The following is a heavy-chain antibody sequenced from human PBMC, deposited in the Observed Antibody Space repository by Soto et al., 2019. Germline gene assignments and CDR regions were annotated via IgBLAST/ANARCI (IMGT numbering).Heavy chain of an antibody. Sequence: QVQLQESGPGLVKPSQTLSLTCTASGGSISSGDYYWSWIRQHPGKGLEWIGYIYYSGSTYYNPSLKSRVTISVDTSKNQFSLKLSSVTAADTAVYYCARVSRGRWLPHYFDYWGQGTLVTVSS. CDR2: IYYSGST. J-gene: IGHJ4*02. V-gene: IGHV4-30-4*01. CDR3: ARVSRGRWLPHYFDY. CDR1: GGSISSGDYY. D-gene: IGHD5-12*01.